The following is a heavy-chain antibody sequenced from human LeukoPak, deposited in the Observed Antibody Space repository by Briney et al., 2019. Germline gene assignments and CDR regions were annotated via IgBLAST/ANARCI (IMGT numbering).Heavy chain of an antibody. Sequence: SGTLSLTCAVYGGSFSGYYWSWIRQPPGKGLEWIGEINHSGSTNYNPSLKSRVTISVDTSKNQFSLKLSSVTAADTAVYYCARLMVVTEGLDYWGQGALVTVSS. CDR1: GGSFSGYY. CDR3: ARLMVVTEGLDY. CDR2: INHSGST. V-gene: IGHV4-34*01. J-gene: IGHJ4*02. D-gene: IGHD2-21*02.